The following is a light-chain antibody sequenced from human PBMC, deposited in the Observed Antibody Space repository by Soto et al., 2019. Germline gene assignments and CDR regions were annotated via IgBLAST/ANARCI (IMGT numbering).Light chain of an antibody. CDR3: QQLNAYPLT. J-gene: IGKJ5*01. CDR2: GAS. Sequence: DIQMTQSPSTLSGSVGDGVTIPCRASQGTSKYLAWFPHKPGRAPQPLIYGASTLQSGVPARFRGSGSGTDFTLTISNLKPEDFETYYCQQLNAYPLTFGQGTRLEIK. CDR1: QGTSKY. V-gene: IGKV1-9*01.